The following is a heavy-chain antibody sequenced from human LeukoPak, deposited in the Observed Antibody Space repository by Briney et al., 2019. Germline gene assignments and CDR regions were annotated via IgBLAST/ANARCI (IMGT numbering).Heavy chain of an antibody. D-gene: IGHD3-3*01. Sequence: SETLSLTCAVSGGSISSGGYSWSWIRQPPGKGLEWIGYIYYSGSTNYNPSLKSRVTISVDTSKNQFSLKLSSVTAADTAVYYCARALAFHDFWSGYRPASGMDVWGQGTTVTVSS. V-gene: IGHV4-61*08. J-gene: IGHJ6*02. CDR2: IYYSGST. CDR3: ARALAFHDFWSGYRPASGMDV. CDR1: GGSISSGGYS.